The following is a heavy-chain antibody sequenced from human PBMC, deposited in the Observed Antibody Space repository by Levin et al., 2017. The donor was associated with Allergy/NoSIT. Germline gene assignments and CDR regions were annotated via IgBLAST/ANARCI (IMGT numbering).Heavy chain of an antibody. CDR2: IYYSGST. CDR3: ARRSIRLLWFGEVIGWFDP. Sequence: RASETLSLTCTVSGGSISSSSYYWGWIRQPPGKGLEWIGSIYYSGSTYYNPSLKSRVTISVDTSKNQFSLKLSSVTAADTAVYYCARRSIRLLWFGEVIGWFDPWGQGTLVTVSS. D-gene: IGHD3-10*01. V-gene: IGHV4-39*01. CDR1: GGSISSSSYY. J-gene: IGHJ5*02.